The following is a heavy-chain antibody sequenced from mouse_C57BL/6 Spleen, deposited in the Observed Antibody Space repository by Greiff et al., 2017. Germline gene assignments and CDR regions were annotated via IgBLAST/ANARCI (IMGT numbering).Heavy chain of an antibody. CDR2: IYPGDGDT. CDR3: ARSGPYGPYWYFGV. Sequence: QVQLKESGPELVKPGASVKISCKASGYAFSSSWMNWVKQRPGKGLEWIGRIYPGDGDTNYNGKFKGKATLTADKSSSTAYMQLSSLTSEDSAVYFCARSGPYGPYWYFGVWGTGTTVTVSS. V-gene: IGHV1-82*01. D-gene: IGHD1-1*02. CDR1: GYAFSSSW. J-gene: IGHJ1*03.